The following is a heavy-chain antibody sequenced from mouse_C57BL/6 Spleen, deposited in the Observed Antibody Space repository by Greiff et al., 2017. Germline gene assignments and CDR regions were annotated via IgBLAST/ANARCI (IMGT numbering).Heavy chain of an antibody. Sequence: QVQLQQPGAELVMPGASVKLSCKASGYTFTSYWMHWVKQRPGQGLEWIGEIDPSDSYTNYNQKFKGKSTLTVDKSSSTAYMQLSSLTSEDSAVYYCARLSNYGMDYWGQGTSVTVSS. D-gene: IGHD2-5*01. CDR1: GYTFTSYW. J-gene: IGHJ4*01. V-gene: IGHV1-69*01. CDR3: ARLSNYGMDY. CDR2: IDPSDSYT.